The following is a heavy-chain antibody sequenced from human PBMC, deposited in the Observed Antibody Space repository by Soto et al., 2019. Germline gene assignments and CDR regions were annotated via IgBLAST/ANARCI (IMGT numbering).Heavy chain of an antibody. D-gene: IGHD3-22*01. V-gene: IGHV1-69*01. Sequence: QVQLVQSGAEVRKPGSSVKVSCKASGGTFSRHAISWVRQAPGQGLEWMGGIIPIFGTANHAQKFQGRVTITADESTSTAYMELSSLRSEDTAVYYCARDRIAYYYDSSGYYRSNNWFDPWGQGTLVTVSS. CDR2: IIPIFGTA. CDR1: GGTFSRHA. CDR3: ARDRIAYYYDSSGYYRSNNWFDP. J-gene: IGHJ5*02.